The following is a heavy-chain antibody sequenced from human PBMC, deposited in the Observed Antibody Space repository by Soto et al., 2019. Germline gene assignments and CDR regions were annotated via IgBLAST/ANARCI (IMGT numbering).Heavy chain of an antibody. CDR2: IYYSGST. D-gene: IGHD3-3*01. CDR3: AGNFGVVYYYYGMDV. V-gene: IGHV4-39*01. Sequence: SETLSLTCTVSGGSISSSSDYWGWIRQPPGKGLEWIGSIYYSGSTYYNPSLKSRVTISVDTSKNQFSLKLSSVTAADTAVYYCAGNFGVVYYYYGMDVWGQGTTVTVSS. J-gene: IGHJ6*02. CDR1: GGSISSSSDY.